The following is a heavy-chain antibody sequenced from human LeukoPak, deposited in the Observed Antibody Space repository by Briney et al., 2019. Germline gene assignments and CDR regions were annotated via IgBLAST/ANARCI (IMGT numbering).Heavy chain of an antibody. V-gene: IGHV3-33*06. J-gene: IGHJ4*02. Sequence: GRSLRLSCVASGFTFSSHGMHWIRQAPGKGLEGVAVIWYDGSDKYYADSVKGRFIISRDNSKNTLYLQMNSLRAEDTAVYYCANRGFWGQGALVTVSS. CDR1: GFTFSSHG. CDR3: ANRGF. CDR2: IWYDGSDK.